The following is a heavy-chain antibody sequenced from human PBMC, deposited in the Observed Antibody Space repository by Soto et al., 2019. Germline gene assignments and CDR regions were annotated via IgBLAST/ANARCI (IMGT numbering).Heavy chain of an antibody. V-gene: IGHV4-34*01. CDR2: ISHTGSS. CDR3: ARRGKSSGWAPDF. J-gene: IGHJ4*02. Sequence: QVQLRQWGAGLLEPSDTLSLTCAVYGGSFNEYYWHWLRQSPGKGLECSGEISHTGSSDYNPSLRSRATLSVDPSKNQFSLQLTSVTAADTAVYYCARRGKSSGWAPDFWSQGTLVTVSS. CDR1: GGSFNEYY. D-gene: IGHD6-25*01.